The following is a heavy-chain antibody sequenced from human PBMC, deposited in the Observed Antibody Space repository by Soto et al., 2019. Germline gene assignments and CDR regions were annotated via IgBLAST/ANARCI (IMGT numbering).Heavy chain of an antibody. CDR2: ISYDGTNK. CDR3: AKDLSYTSSWYPYFDY. D-gene: IGHD6-13*01. CDR1: GFTFSTYG. J-gene: IGHJ4*02. V-gene: IGHV3-30*18. Sequence: QVQLVESGGGVVQPGRSLRLSCAASGFTFSTYGMNWVRQAPGKGLEWVAVISYDGTNKYYADSVKGRFTISRDNSKNTLYLQMNGLRAEDTAVYFCAKDLSYTSSWYPYFDYWGQGTLVTVSS.